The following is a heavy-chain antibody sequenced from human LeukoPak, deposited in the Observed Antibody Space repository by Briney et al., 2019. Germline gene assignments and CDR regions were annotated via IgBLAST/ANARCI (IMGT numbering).Heavy chain of an antibody. J-gene: IGHJ4*02. CDR1: GGSISNSSYY. D-gene: IGHD4-23*01. CDR2: IYYSGSA. CDR3: ARHWVVTPNY. Sequence: SETLSLTCIVSGGSISNSSYYWGWIRQPPGKGLEWIGSIYYSGSAYYNPSLKSRVTISVDTSKDQFSLKLTSVTAADTAVYYCARHWVVTPNYWGQGTLVTVSS. V-gene: IGHV4-39*01.